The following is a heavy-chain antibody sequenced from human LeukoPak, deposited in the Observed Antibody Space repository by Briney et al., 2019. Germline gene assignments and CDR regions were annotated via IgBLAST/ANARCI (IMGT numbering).Heavy chain of an antibody. CDR3: ARFSIYDSTIDY. D-gene: IGHD3-22*01. V-gene: IGHV3-33*01. Sequence: GRSLRLSCAASGFTFSSYGMHWVRQAPGKGLEWVAVIWYDGSNKYYADSVKGRFTISRDNSKNTLYLQMNSLRAEDTAVYYCARFSIYDSTIDYWGQGTLVTVSS. CDR2: IWYDGSNK. J-gene: IGHJ4*02. CDR1: GFTFSSYG.